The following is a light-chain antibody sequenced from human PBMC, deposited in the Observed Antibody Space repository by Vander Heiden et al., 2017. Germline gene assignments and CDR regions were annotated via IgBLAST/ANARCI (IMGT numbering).Light chain of an antibody. J-gene: IGKJ2*01. CDR2: SAT. CDR3: QQYGGSPHGYT. V-gene: IGKV3-20*01. CDR1: QSASISY. Sequence: EIVLTQSPGTLSLSPRDRATLPCRPSQSASISYLAWYQQKPGPPPRHPLSSATSRATGIPDRCSGSGSGTDSTLTISRLKPEDFEVYYCQQYGGSPHGYTFGQGTKLEIK.